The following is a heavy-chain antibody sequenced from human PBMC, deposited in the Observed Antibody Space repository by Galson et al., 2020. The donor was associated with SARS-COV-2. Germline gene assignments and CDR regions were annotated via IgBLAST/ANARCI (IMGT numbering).Heavy chain of an antibody. D-gene: IGHD1-26*01. V-gene: IGHV4-31*03. J-gene: IGHJ4*02. CDR2: IYYSGST. CDR3: ARGFDSGSYPYYFDY. CDR1: GGSISSGGYY. Sequence: SETLSLTCTVSGGSISSGGYYWSWIRQHPGKGLEWIGYIYYSGSTYYNPSLKSRVTISVDTSKNQFSLKLSSVTAADTAVYYCARGFDSGSYPYYFDYWGQGTLVTVSS.